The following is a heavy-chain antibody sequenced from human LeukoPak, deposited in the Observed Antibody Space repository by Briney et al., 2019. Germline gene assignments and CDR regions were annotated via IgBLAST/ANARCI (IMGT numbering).Heavy chain of an antibody. CDR3: AKDGDCSGGSCFLDY. V-gene: IGHV3-21*04. CDR2: ISTSSIYI. J-gene: IGHJ4*02. CDR1: GFTFSSYS. D-gene: IGHD2-15*01. Sequence: GGSLRLSCAASGFTFSSYSMNWVRQAPGKGLEWVSSISTSSIYIYYADSVKGRFTISRDNSKNTLYLQMNSLRAEDTAVYYCAKDGDCSGGSCFLDYWGQGTLVTVSS.